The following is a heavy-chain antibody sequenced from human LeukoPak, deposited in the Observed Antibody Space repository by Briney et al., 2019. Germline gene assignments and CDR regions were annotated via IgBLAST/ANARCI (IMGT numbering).Heavy chain of an antibody. CDR3: ARWYNGSDTTHGRPHYFVY. D-gene: IGHD1-26*01. J-gene: IGHJ4*02. V-gene: IGHV4-59*01. CDR2: IYYSGST. CDR1: GGSNSSYY. Sequence: SETLSLICSVSGGSNSSYYWRWIRQPPGKGLEWIGYIYYSGSTNYNPSLKSRVTISVDTSKNQFSLKLSSVTAADTAVYYCARWYNGSDTTHGRPHYFVYWGQGTLVTVSS.